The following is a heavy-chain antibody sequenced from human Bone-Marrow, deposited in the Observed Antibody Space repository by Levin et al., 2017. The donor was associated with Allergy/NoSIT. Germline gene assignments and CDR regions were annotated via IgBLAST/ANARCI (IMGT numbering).Heavy chain of an antibody. CDR3: AITEPYGDSTFFDY. V-gene: IGHV5-51*01. D-gene: IGHD4-17*01. CDR1: GYTFSSYW. J-gene: IGHJ4*02. CDR2: VYPGDSDT. Sequence: PGGSLRLSCKGSGYTFSSYWIGWVRQMPGKGLEWMGIVYPGDSDTRYSPSFEGRVTISADKSISTTYLEWSSLKASDTAMYYCAITEPYGDSTFFDYWGQGTLVTVSS.